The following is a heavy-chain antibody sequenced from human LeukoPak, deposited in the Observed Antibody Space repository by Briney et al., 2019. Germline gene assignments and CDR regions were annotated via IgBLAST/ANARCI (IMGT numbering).Heavy chain of an antibody. CDR3: ARDPGRFARDY. CDR2: INPDSGDT. J-gene: IGHJ4*02. V-gene: IGHV1-2*02. CDR1: GGTFSSYA. Sequence: ASVKVSCKASGGTFSSYAISWVRQAPGQGLEWMGWINPDSGDTNVAQNFQDRVTMTRDASSITAYMEVNNLRSDDTAVYYCARDPGRFARDYWGQGTLVTVSS. D-gene: IGHD5-24*01.